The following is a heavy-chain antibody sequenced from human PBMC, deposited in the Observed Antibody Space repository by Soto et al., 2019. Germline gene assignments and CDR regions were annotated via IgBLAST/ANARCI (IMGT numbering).Heavy chain of an antibody. J-gene: IGHJ6*04. Sequence: EVQLMESGGGIVQPGGSLRLSCAASGFTFRSYWMHWVRQAPGKGLAWVSRISNDGSTTTYADSVKGRFTMSRDNAKNTLYLQMNSLSAEDTAVYYCTRDGGQMERPYKMDVWGKGTTVTVSS. V-gene: IGHV3-74*03. CDR1: GFTFRSYW. CDR2: ISNDGSTT. D-gene: IGHD1-20*01. CDR3: TRDGGQMERPYKMDV.